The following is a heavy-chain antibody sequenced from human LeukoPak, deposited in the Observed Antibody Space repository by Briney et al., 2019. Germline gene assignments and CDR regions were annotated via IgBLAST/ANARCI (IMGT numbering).Heavy chain of an antibody. V-gene: IGHV4-39*01. CDR1: GASISSRSYC. J-gene: IGHJ4*02. CDR2: IYFSGTT. CDR3: ARRTVATTGVAY. D-gene: IGHD5-12*01. Sequence: SESLSLTCTVSGASISSRSYCWDWIRQPPGKGLDWIGSIYFSGTTYYNPSLNSRVTISVDTSKNQFSLKLISVTAADTAVYYCARRTVATTGVAYWGQGPLVTVSS.